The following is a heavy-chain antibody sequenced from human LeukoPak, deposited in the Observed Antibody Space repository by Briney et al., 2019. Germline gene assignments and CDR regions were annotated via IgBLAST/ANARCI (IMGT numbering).Heavy chain of an antibody. J-gene: IGHJ4*02. Sequence: PSQTLSLTCTVSGGSISSGGYYWSWIRQHPGKGLEWIGYIYYSGSTYYNPSLNSRVTISVDTSKNQFSLKLSSVTAADTAVYYCARESRPRSGWGDDWGQGTLVTVSS. CDR1: GGSISSGGYY. D-gene: IGHD3-10*01. CDR3: ARESRPRSGWGDD. CDR2: IYYSGST. V-gene: IGHV4-31*03.